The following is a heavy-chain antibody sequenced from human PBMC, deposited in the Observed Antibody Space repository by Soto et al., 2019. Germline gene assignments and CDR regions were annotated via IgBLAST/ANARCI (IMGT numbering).Heavy chain of an antibody. V-gene: IGHV4-34*01. CDR3: ARGPPSGYDSSRWFDP. D-gene: IGHD3-22*01. Sequence: QVQLQQWGAGLLKPSETLSLTCAVYGGSFSGYQWSWIRQPPGKGLEWIGEINHSGSTRYNPSLKSRVTISVDTSKNQFSLKLTSVTAADTAVYYCARGPPSGYDSSRWFDPWGQGTLVTVSS. J-gene: IGHJ5*02. CDR1: GGSFSGYQ. CDR2: INHSGST.